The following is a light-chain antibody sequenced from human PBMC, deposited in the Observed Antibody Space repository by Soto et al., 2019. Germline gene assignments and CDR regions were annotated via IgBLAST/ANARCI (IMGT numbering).Light chain of an antibody. CDR1: QSVRSN. CDR3: QQYNTWPLT. Sequence: EIVMTQSPATLSVSPGDRVTLSCRASQSVRSNSAWYQQKPGQTPRLLIYGASTRATGIPARFSGSGYGTEFTLTISSLQSEDFAVYYCQQYNTWPLTFGGGTKGEIK. CDR2: GAS. J-gene: IGKJ4*01. V-gene: IGKV3-15*01.